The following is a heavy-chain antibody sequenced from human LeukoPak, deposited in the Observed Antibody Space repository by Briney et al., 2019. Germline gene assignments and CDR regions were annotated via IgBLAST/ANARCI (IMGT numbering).Heavy chain of an antibody. D-gene: IGHD3-10*01. V-gene: IGHV3-21*01. CDR3: AREYARGSYYLCAFDI. CDR1: GFTFSSYS. CDR2: ISSSSSYI. Sequence: GGSLRLSCAASGFTFSSYSMNWVRQAPGKGLEWVSSISSSSSYIYYADSVKGRFTISRDNAKNSLYPQMNSLRAEDTAVYYCAREYARGSYYLCAFDIWGQGTMVTVSS. J-gene: IGHJ3*02.